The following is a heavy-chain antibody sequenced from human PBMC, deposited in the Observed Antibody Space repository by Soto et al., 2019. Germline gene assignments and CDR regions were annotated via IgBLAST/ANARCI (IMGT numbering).Heavy chain of an antibody. D-gene: IGHD3-3*01. Sequence: PSETLSLTCTVSGGSISSSSYYWGWIRQPPGKGLEWIGSIYYSGSTYYNQSLKSRVTISVDTSKNQFSLKLSSVTAADTVVYYFASTYQALEWLLSWWFDPWGQGTLVTVSS. CDR2: IYYSGST. CDR1: GGSISSSSYY. J-gene: IGHJ5*02. V-gene: IGHV4-39*01. CDR3: ASTYQALEWLLSWWFDP.